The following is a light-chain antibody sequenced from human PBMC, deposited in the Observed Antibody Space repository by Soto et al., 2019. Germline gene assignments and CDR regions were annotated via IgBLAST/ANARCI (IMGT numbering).Light chain of an antibody. V-gene: IGKV3-20*01. J-gene: IGKJ1*01. CDR1: QRLTTTY. CDR2: DAS. Sequence: EIVLTQSPGTLSLSPGESATVSCTASQRLTTTYVAWYQQRPGQAPRLLIYDASSWATGIPGRFSGSGSGTDFTLSISRLEPEVFVVYYWQHYGGSPGTFGHGTKVEIK. CDR3: QHYGGSPGT.